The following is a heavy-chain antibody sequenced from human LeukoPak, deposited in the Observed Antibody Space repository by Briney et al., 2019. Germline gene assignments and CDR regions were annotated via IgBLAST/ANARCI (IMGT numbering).Heavy chain of an antibody. V-gene: IGHV3-30-3*01. J-gene: IGHJ3*02. Sequence: PGGSARLSCAASGFTFSSYAMHWFRQAPGKGLEWVAVISDDGSNKYYADSVKGRFTISRDNSKNTLYLQMNSLRAEDTAVYYCARVDYGDFSGAFDIWGQGTMVTVSS. D-gene: IGHD4-17*01. CDR2: ISDDGSNK. CDR1: GFTFSSYA. CDR3: ARVDYGDFSGAFDI.